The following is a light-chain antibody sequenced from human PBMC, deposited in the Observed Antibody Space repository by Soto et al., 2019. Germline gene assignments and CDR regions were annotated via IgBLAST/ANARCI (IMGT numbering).Light chain of an antibody. CDR2: DAS. Sequence: EIVLTQSLATLSLSPGERATLSCRASQSVSSYLAWYQQKPGQAPRLLIYDASNRATGFPARFSGSGSGTDFTLTFSSLEPEDFAVYYCKQRSNWLTFGGGTKVDIK. CDR3: KQRSNWLT. V-gene: IGKV3-11*01. J-gene: IGKJ4*01. CDR1: QSVSSY.